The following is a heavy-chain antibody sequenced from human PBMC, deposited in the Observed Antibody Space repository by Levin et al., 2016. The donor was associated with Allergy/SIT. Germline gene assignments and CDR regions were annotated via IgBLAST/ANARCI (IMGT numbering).Heavy chain of an antibody. CDR1: GGSISSYY. J-gene: IGHJ3*02. V-gene: IGHV4-59*08. CDR3: ASTTSGTTGADAFDI. D-gene: IGHD1-1*01. Sequence: GSLRLSCTVSGGSISSYYWSWIRQPPGKGLDWIGYIYYSGSTNYNPSLKSRVTISIDTSKNQFSLKLSSVTAADTAVYYCASTTSGTTGADAFDIWGQGTMVTVSA. CDR2: IYYSGST.